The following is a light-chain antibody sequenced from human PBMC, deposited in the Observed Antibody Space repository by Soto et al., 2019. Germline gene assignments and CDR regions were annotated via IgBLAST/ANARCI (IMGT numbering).Light chain of an antibody. CDR1: QSLLHNNGYNF. Sequence: DFVMTQSPISLSVTPGEPASISCRSSQSLLHNNGYNFLDWYLQKPGQSPQLLIYLGSNRASGVPDRFSGSGSGTDFTLKISRVEAEDVGVYYCMQALQTPLYTFGQGTKLEI. V-gene: IGKV2-28*01. J-gene: IGKJ2*01. CDR3: MQALQTPLYT. CDR2: LGS.